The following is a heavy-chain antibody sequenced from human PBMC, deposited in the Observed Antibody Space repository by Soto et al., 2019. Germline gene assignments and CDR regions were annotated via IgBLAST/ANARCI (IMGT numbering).Heavy chain of an antibody. CDR1: GYTFTSYD. V-gene: IGHV1-8*01. CDR3: AGLRDSSSSDYYYGMDV. J-gene: IGHJ6*02. Sequence: QVQLVQSGAEVKKPGASVKVSCKASGYTFTSYDINWVRQATGQGLEWMGWMNPNSGNTGYAQKFQGRVTMTRNTSISTAYMELSSLRSEDTDVYYCAGLRDSSSSDYYYGMDVWGQGTTVTVSS. CDR2: MNPNSGNT. D-gene: IGHD6-6*01.